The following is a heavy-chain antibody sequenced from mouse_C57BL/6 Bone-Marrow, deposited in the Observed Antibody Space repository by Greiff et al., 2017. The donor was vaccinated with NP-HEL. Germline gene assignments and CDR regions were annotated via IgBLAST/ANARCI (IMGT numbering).Heavy chain of an antibody. CDR2: IDPSDSET. D-gene: IGHD1-1*01. CDR1: GYTFTSYW. V-gene: IGHV1-52*01. J-gene: IGHJ3*01. Sequence: VKLQQPGAELVRPGSSVKLSCKASGYTFTSYWMHWVKQRPIQGLEWIGNIDPSDSETHYNQKFKDKATLTVDKSSSTAYMQLSSLTSEDSAVYSCAFYDYGSGPLAYWGQGTLVTVSA. CDR3: AFYDYGSGPLAY.